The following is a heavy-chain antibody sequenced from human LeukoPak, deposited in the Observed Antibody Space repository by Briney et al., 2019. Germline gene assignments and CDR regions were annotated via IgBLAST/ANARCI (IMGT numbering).Heavy chain of an antibody. J-gene: IGHJ4*02. CDR2: IYHSGST. Sequence: PSETLSLTCTVSGGSISSGYYWGWIRQPPGKGLEWIGSIYHSGSTYYNPSLKSRVTISVDTSKNQFSLKLSSVTAADTAVYYCARHQGGYYDSSGSRYYFDYWGQGTLVTVSS. CDR3: ARHQGGYYDSSGSRYYFDY. D-gene: IGHD3-22*01. CDR1: GGSISSGYY. V-gene: IGHV4-38-2*02.